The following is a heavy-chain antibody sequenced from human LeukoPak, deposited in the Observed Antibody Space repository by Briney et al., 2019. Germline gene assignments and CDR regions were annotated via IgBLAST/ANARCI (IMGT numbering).Heavy chain of an antibody. Sequence: GGSLRLSCAAYGFTFSYYAMHLVRQAPGKGLEWVAVISYDGSNEYYADSVKGRFTISRDNSKNTLSLQMNTLRPEDTAVYYCARPIDNGSGSYYFDYWGQGTLVTVSS. D-gene: IGHD3-10*01. J-gene: IGHJ4*02. CDR1: GFTFSYYA. CDR2: ISYDGSNE. V-gene: IGHV3-30-3*01. CDR3: ARPIDNGSGSYYFDY.